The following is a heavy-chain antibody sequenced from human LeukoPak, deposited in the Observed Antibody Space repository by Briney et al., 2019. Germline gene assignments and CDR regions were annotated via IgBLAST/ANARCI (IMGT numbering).Heavy chain of an antibody. CDR3: ARDPSPYTYYDFWSGSFDP. V-gene: IGHV1-46*01. Sequence: ASVKVSCKASGYTFTSYYMHWVRQAPGQGLEWMGIINPSGGSTSYAQKFQGRVTMTRDTSISTAYMELSRLRSDDTAVYYCARDPSPYTYYDFWSGSFDPWGQGTLVTVSS. CDR1: GYTFTSYY. D-gene: IGHD3-3*01. CDR2: INPSGGST. J-gene: IGHJ5*02.